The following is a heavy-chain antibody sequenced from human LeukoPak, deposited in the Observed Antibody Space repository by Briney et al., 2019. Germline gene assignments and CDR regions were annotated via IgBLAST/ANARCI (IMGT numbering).Heavy chain of an antibody. J-gene: IGHJ5*02. D-gene: IGHD6-6*01. CDR2: VNLQGST. CDR3: ARHEARIAARPGWFDP. Sequence: PSETLSLTCGVSGGSITNTNYWTWVRQPPGKGLEWIGEVNLQGSTNYNPSLMGRVAISVDTSENHISLQLTSVTAADTAVYYCARHEARIAARPGWFDPWGQGTLVTVSS. CDR1: GGSITNTNY. V-gene: IGHV4-4*02.